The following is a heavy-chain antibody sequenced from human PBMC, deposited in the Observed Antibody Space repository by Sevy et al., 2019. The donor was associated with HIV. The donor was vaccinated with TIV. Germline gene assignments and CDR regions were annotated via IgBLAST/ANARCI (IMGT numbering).Heavy chain of an antibody. CDR2: IYDSGST. V-gene: IGHV4-30-4*08. CDR1: GVSIRGSNHY. CDR3: ARRPVTILRGGFDR. Sequence: SETLSLTCTVSGVSIRGSNHYWSWIRQAPGKGLEWIGYIYDSGSTFYNPSLESRVAMSVDKSKNQFSLRLSSVTAADTAVYYCARRPVTILRGGFDRWGQGTLVTVSS. D-gene: IGHD5-18*01. J-gene: IGHJ4*02.